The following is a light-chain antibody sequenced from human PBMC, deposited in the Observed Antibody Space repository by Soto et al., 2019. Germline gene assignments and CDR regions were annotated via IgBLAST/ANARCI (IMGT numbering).Light chain of an antibody. CDR1: QSISSY. J-gene: IGKJ1*01. CDR3: QQSYSTWT. V-gene: IGKV1-39*01. CDR2: AAS. Sequence: DIQMTKSPSSLSASVGDRVTITCRASQSISSYLNWYQQKPGKAPKLLIYAASSLQSGVRSRFSGSGSVTDLTLTISSLQPEDFATYYCQQSYSTWTFGQGTKVEIK.